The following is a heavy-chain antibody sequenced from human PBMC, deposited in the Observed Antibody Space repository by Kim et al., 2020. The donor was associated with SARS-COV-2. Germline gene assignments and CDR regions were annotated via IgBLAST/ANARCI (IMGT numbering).Heavy chain of an antibody. V-gene: IGHV3-15*01. D-gene: IGHD1-26*01. CDR2: IKSKTDGGTT. Sequence: GGSLRLSCAASGFTFSNAWMSWVRQAPGKGLEWVGRIKSKTDGGTTDYAAPVKGRFTISRDDSKNTLYLQMNSLKTEDTAVYYCTTEYSAGSYWDAFDIWGQGTMVTVSS. CDR3: TTEYSAGSYWDAFDI. J-gene: IGHJ3*02. CDR1: GFTFSNAW.